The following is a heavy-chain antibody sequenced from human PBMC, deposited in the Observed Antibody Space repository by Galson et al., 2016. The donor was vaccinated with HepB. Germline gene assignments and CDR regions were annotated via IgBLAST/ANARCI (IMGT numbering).Heavy chain of an antibody. CDR3: ARGVRFGSLDY. CDR1: GDSASSNSAA. D-gene: IGHD3-10*01. V-gene: IGHV6-1*01. J-gene: IGHJ4*02. Sequence: CAISGDSASSNSAAWNWLRQSPSRGLEWLGRTYYRARWYNDYAVSVKSRITINPDTSKNQFSLHLNSVTPEDTAVYYCARGVRFGSLDYWGQGTLVTVSS. CDR2: TYYRARWYN.